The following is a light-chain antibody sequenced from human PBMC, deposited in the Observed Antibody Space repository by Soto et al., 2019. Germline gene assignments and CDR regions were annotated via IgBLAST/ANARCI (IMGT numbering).Light chain of an antibody. CDR2: GAS. Sequence: IVLKQSPGTLSLSSGERATLSCRASQSVSSSYLAWYQQKPGQAPRLLIYGASSRATGIPDRFSGSGSGTGFTLTISRLEPEDFAGYYCQQYGRSALTFGGGAKVDIK. CDR3: QQYGRSALT. J-gene: IGKJ4*01. V-gene: IGKV3-20*01. CDR1: QSVSSSY.